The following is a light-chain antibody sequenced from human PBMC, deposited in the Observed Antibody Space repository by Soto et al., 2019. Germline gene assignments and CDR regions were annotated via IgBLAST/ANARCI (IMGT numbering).Light chain of an antibody. CDR2: ATS. CDR3: QQSFSNLYT. Sequence: DIQMTQSPSSLSAFVGDGVTITCRASHNISTFLHWYQQKPGEAPRFIIYATSNLQHGVPSRFSGSGSGTDFTLTISSLQPEDFATDYCQQSFSNLYTFGQGTKLEMK. V-gene: IGKV1-39*01. J-gene: IGKJ2*01. CDR1: HNISTF.